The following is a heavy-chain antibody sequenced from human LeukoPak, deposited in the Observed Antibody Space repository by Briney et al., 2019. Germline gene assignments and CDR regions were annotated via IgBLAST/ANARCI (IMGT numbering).Heavy chain of an antibody. CDR2: IIPILGIA. J-gene: IGHJ5*02. CDR1: GGTFSSYA. CDR3: AREVGPSSNWFDP. Sequence: ASVKVSCKASGGTFSSYAISWVRQAPGQGLEWMGRIIPILGIANYAQKFQGRVTITADKSTSTAYMELSSLRSEDTAVYYCAREVGPSSNWFDPWGQGTLVTVSS. D-gene: IGHD2-2*01. V-gene: IGHV1-69*04.